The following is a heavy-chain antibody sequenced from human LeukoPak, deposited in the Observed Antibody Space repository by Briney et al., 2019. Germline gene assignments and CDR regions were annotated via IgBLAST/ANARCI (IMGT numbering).Heavy chain of an antibody. Sequence: PSETLSLTCAVSGGSISSYYWSWIRQPAGKGLEWIGRIYTSGSTNYNPSLKSRVTISVDKSKNQFSLKLSSVTAADTAVYYCARARSGYYDSSGYQAVYYYYYMDVWGEGTTVTVSS. CDR3: ARARSGYYDSSGYQAVYYYYYMDV. D-gene: IGHD3-22*01. CDR2: IYTSGST. V-gene: IGHV4-4*07. CDR1: GGSISSYY. J-gene: IGHJ6*03.